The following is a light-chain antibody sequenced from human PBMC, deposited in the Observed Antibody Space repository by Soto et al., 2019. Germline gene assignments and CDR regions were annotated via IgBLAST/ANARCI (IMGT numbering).Light chain of an antibody. J-gene: IGKJ1*01. CDR1: QSVSSSY. CDR3: QQYGRT. Sequence: EIVLTQSPGTLSLSPGERATLSCRASQSVSSSYLAWYQQKPGQAPRLLIYGASSRATGIPDRFSGSGSGTDFTLTISRLEPEDFAVYYCQQYGRTVGQGTKVDI. V-gene: IGKV3-20*01. CDR2: GAS.